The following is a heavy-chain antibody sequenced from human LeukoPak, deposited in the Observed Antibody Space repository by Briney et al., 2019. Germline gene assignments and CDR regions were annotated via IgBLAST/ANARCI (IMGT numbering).Heavy chain of an antibody. J-gene: IGHJ6*03. Sequence: GASVKVSCKASGYTFTSYYMHWVRQAPGQGLEWMGIINPSGGSTSYAQKFQGRVTITADKSTSTAYMELSSLRSEDTAVYYCARDFESTYYYYYMDVWGKGTTVTVSS. CDR2: INPSGGST. CDR1: GYTFTSYY. D-gene: IGHD2-2*01. CDR3: ARDFESTYYYYYMDV. V-gene: IGHV1-46*01.